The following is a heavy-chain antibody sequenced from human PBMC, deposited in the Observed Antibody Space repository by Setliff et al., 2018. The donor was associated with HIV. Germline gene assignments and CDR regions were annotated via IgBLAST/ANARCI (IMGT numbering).Heavy chain of an antibody. CDR2: IYCGSI. J-gene: IGHJ4*02. Sequence: PSETLSLTCTVSGASISSTLYYWAWIRQPPGKRLEWIGSIYCGSIYYNASVQSRLTISIDMSKNHLFLHLKSVAAADTAVYYCASRGPDSAWSFDKWGPGILVTVSS. D-gene: IGHD6-19*01. V-gene: IGHV4-39*01. CDR3: ASRGPDSAWSFDK. CDR1: GASISSTLYY.